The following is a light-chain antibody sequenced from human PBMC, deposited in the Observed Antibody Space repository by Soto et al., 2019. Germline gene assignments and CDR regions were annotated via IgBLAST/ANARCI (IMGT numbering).Light chain of an antibody. CDR1: SSDVGGYNY. Sequence: QSALTQPASVSGSPGQWTTISCTGTSSDVGGYNYVSWYQHHPGKAPKLMIYDVTNRPSGVSNRFSGSKSGNTAPLTISGLQTEDEADYYCSSYTSSNSYVFGTGTKVTVL. V-gene: IGLV2-14*03. CDR2: DVT. CDR3: SSYTSSNSYV. J-gene: IGLJ1*01.